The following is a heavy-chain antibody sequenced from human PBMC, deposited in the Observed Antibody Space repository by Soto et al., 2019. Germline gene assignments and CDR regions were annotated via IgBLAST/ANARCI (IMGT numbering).Heavy chain of an antibody. V-gene: IGHV4-31*11. CDR2: IYYSGST. Sequence: QVQLQESGPGLVRPSQTLSLTCAVSGGSLSSGNFYWNWIRQHPGRGLGWIGYIYYSGSTYYNPPPNSRVAISVDTYTNKFSLQRGSVTAADTAVYYCAREGPAAMGGVPYSYFDVWGKGTTVTVSS. CDR3: AREGPAAMGGVPYSYFDV. CDR1: GGSLSSGNFY. D-gene: IGHD2-2*01. J-gene: IGHJ6*03.